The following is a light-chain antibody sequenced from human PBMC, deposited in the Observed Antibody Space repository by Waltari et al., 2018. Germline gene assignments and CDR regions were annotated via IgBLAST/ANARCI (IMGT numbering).Light chain of an antibody. Sequence: DIQMTQSPSSLSASVGDTVTITCRASQSISILLAGYQQKPGKAPKVLIYRASTLQSGVPSRFSGSGSGTDFTLTISSLQPEDFATYYCLQSSSSPRTFGQGTKVEIK. CDR3: LQSSSSPRT. V-gene: IGKV1-5*03. J-gene: IGKJ1*01. CDR1: QSISIL. CDR2: RAS.